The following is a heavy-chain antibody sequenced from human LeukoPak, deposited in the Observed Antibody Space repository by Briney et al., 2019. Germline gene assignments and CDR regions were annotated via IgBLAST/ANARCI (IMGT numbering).Heavy chain of an antibody. Sequence: SQTLSLTCAVSGGSISSGGYSWSWIRQPPGKGLEWIGYIYHSGSTYYNPSLKSRVTISVDRSKNQFSLKLSSVTAADTAVYYCARVVSPTDWFDPWGQGTLVTVSS. CDR2: IYHSGST. V-gene: IGHV4-30-2*01. CDR3: ARVVSPTDWFDP. CDR1: GGSISSGGYS. J-gene: IGHJ5*02. D-gene: IGHD2-2*01.